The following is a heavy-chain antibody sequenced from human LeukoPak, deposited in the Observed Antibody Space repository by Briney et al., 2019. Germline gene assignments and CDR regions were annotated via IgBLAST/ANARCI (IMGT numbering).Heavy chain of an antibody. D-gene: IGHD2-2*01. CDR3: AKDGPDIVVVPATLMSYYYYYMDV. Sequence: GGSLRLSCAASGFTFSSYGMHWVRQAPGKGPEWVAFIRYDGSNKYYADSVKGRFTISRDNSKNTLYLQMNSLRAEDTAVYYCAKDGPDIVVVPATLMSYYYYYMDVWGKGTTVTISS. J-gene: IGHJ6*03. CDR2: IRYDGSNK. V-gene: IGHV3-30*02. CDR1: GFTFSSYG.